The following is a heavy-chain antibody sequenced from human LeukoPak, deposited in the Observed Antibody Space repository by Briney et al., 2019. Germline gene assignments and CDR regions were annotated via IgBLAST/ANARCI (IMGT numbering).Heavy chain of an antibody. V-gene: IGHV3-30-3*01. CDR2: ISYDGSNK. CDR3: AKGGYDFDY. J-gene: IGHJ4*02. D-gene: IGHD5-12*01. Sequence: PGRSLRLSCAASGFTFSSYAMHWVRQAPGKGLEWVAVISYDGSNKYYADSVKGRFTISRDNSKNTLYLQMNSLRAEDTAVYYCAKGGYDFDYWGQGTLVTVSS. CDR1: GFTFSSYA.